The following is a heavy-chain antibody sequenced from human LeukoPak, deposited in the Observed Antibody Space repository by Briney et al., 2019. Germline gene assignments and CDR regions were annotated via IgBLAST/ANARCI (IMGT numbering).Heavy chain of an antibody. V-gene: IGHV3-74*01. Sequence: GGSLRLSCAASGFTFSSYPMHWVRQAPGKGLVWVSRIKNDGSGTTYADSVKGRFTISRDNAKNTLYLQMNSLIAEDTAVYYCARETAVTGSYYFDYWGQGTPVTVSS. J-gene: IGHJ4*02. D-gene: IGHD6-19*01. CDR1: GFTFSSYP. CDR2: IKNDGSGT. CDR3: ARETAVTGSYYFDY.